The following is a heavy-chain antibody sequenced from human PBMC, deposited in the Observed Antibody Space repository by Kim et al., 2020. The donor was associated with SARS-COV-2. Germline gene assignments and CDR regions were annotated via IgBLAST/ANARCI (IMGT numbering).Heavy chain of an antibody. V-gene: IGHV4-4*07. J-gene: IGHJ4*02. CDR3: ARGPCTNGVCPLGY. Sequence: PSLKSRVTMSVDTSKNQFSLKLSSVTAADTAVYYCARGPCTNGVCPLGYWGQGTLVTVSS. D-gene: IGHD2-8*01.